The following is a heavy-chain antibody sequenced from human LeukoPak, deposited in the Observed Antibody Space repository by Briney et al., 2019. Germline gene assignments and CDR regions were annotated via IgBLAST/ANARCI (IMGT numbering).Heavy chain of an antibody. Sequence: GGSLRLSCAASGFTFSSYWMHWVRQAPGRGLVWVSRIKTDGTSTNYADSVKGRFTISRDNAKNTLYLQMNSLRAEDTAVYYCAKEGQLLPFDYWGQGTLVTVSS. CDR3: AKEGQLLPFDY. CDR1: GFTFSSYW. V-gene: IGHV3-74*01. D-gene: IGHD2-2*01. J-gene: IGHJ4*02. CDR2: IKTDGTST.